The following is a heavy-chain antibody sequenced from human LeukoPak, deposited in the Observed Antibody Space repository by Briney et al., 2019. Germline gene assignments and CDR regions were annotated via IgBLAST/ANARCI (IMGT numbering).Heavy chain of an antibody. V-gene: IGHV3-66*01. D-gene: IGHD1-26*01. CDR3: ASPYSGTYLTDDSYYMDV. Sequence: GGSLRLSCAVSGFTVSSNYMSWVRQAPGKGLEWVSVIYSGGSPYYADSVKGRFTISRDNSKNTLYLQMTSLRAEDTAVYYCASPYSGTYLTDDSYYMDVWGKGTTVTISS. CDR2: IYSGGSP. J-gene: IGHJ6*03. CDR1: GFTVSSNY.